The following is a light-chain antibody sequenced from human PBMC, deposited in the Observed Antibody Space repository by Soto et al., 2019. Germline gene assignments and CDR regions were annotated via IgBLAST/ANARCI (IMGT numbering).Light chain of an antibody. CDR1: QSVSNN. J-gene: IGKJ2*01. V-gene: IGKV3-15*01. CDR2: DAS. Sequence: EIVMTQSTATLSVSPGERATLSCRASQSVSNNLAWYQQKPGQAPRLLMYDASTRDTGIPVRFSGSGSGTEVALVISSLQSEDFAVYYCQQYNNWPVYTFGQGTKLEIK. CDR3: QQYNNWPVYT.